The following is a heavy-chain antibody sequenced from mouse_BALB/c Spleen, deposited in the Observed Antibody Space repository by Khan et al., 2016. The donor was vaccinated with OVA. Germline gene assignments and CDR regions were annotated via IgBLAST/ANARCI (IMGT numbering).Heavy chain of an antibody. CDR1: GYTFTSYT. CDR2: INPSSGYT. CDR3: ARERAYYRNDGWFAY. Sequence: VQLQESGAELARPGASVKMSCKASGYTFTSYTMHWVKQRPGQGLEWIGYINPSSGYTNYNKKFKDKATLTADKSSSTAYMQLSSLTSEDSAVYYCARERAYYRNDGWFAYWGQGTLVTVSA. J-gene: IGHJ3*01. D-gene: IGHD2-14*01. V-gene: IGHV1-4*01.